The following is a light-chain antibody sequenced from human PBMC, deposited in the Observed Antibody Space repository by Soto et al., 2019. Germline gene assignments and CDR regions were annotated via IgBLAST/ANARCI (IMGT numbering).Light chain of an antibody. CDR1: QGISSY. CDR3: QQYGSLSWT. V-gene: IGKV1-8*01. CDR2: AAS. Sequence: AIRMTQSPSSLSASTGDRVTITCRASQGISSYLAWYQQKPGKAPKLLIYAASTLQSGVPDRFSGSGSGTDFTLTISRLEPEDFAVYYCQQYGSLSWTFGQGTKVDIK. J-gene: IGKJ1*01.